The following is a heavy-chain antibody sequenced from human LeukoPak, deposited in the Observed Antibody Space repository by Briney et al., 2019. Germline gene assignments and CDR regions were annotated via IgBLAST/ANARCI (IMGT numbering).Heavy chain of an antibody. V-gene: IGHV3-7*01. CDR1: DFTFSFYW. J-gene: IGHJ4*02. D-gene: IGHD6-13*01. CDR2: ILPDGSQK. Sequence: PGGSLRLSCAASDFTFSFYWMTWVRQAPGKGLEWVANILPDGSQKYYVDSVKGRFTISRDNPKNSLYLQINSLRAEDTAVYYCGRLAHNAWYAVDYWGQGTLVTVSS. CDR3: GRLAHNAWYAVDY.